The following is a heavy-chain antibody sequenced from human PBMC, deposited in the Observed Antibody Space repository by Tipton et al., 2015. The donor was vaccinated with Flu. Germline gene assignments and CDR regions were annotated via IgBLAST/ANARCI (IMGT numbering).Heavy chain of an antibody. D-gene: IGHD4/OR15-4a*01. V-gene: IGHV4-59*01. CDR3: ARAVYGAFDAFDI. J-gene: IGHJ3*02. CDR1: RGSINSYY. CDR2: LHYSGST. Sequence: PGLVKPSETLSLTCTVSRGSINSYYWSWIRQAPGKGLEWIGYLHYSGSTTYNPSLKSRVTIAEGTSMNQFSLRLRSVTAADTAVYYCARAVYGAFDAFDIWGRGTMVTVSS.